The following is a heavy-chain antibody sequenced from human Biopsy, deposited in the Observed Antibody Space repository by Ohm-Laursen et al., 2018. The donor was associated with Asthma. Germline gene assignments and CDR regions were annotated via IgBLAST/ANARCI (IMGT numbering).Heavy chain of an antibody. CDR1: GGSISSGGYY. CDR2: IYYSGST. J-gene: IGHJ4*02. CDR3: AGERVTAMVTYFDY. D-gene: IGHD5-18*01. Sequence: SQTLSLTCTVSGGSISSGGYYWSWIRQHPGKGLELIGYIYYSGSTYYNPSLKSRVTISADTSKNQFSLKLSSVTAADTAVYYCAGERVTAMVTYFDYWGQGTLVTVSS. V-gene: IGHV4-31*03.